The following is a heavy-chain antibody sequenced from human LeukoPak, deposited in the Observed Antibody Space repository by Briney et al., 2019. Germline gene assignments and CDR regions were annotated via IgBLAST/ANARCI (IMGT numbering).Heavy chain of an antibody. V-gene: IGHV3-7*01. CDR2: IKQDGSEK. J-gene: IGHJ3*02. D-gene: IGHD2-21*02. Sequence: PGGSLRLSCAASGFTFSSYRMSWVRQAPGKGLEWVANIKQDGSEKYYVDSVKGRFTISRDNAKNSLYLQMNSLRAEDTAVYYCASFADPYCGGDCYSAFDIWGQGTMVTVSS. CDR3: ASFADPYCGGDCYSAFDI. CDR1: GFTFSSYR.